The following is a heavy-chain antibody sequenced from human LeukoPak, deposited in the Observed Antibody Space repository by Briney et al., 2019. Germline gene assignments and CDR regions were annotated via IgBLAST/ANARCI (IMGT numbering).Heavy chain of an antibody. CDR2: ISPYNGNT. D-gene: IGHD3-16*01. CDR1: GYTFTSYG. J-gene: IGHJ5*02. Sequence: ASVKVSCKASGYTFTSYGISWVRQAPGQGLEWMGWISPYNGNTNYPQKLQGRVTMTTDTSTSTAYMELRSLRSGDTAVYYCAAVGGALDSYNYFDPWGQGTLVTVSS. CDR3: AAVGGALDSYNYFDP. V-gene: IGHV1-18*01.